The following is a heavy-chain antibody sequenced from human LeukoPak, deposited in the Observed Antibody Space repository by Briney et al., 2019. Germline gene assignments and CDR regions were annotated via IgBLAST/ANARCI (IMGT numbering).Heavy chain of an antibody. CDR3: ARGGYCSSTSCYYGRVDY. V-gene: IGHV4-4*02. J-gene: IGHJ4*02. D-gene: IGHD2-2*01. Sequence: SETLSLTCAVSGGSISSSNWWSCVRQPPGKELEWIGEIYHSGSTNYNPSLKSRVTISVDTSKNQFSLKLSSVTAADTAVYYCARGGYCSSTSCYYGRVDYWGQGTLVTVSS. CDR2: IYHSGST. CDR1: GGSISSSNW.